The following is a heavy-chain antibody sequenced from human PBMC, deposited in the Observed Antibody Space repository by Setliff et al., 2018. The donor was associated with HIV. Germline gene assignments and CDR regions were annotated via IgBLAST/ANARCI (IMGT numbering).Heavy chain of an antibody. V-gene: IGHV4-59*11. D-gene: IGHD2-21*01. CDR1: GGSISSHY. J-gene: IGHJ4*02. CDR2: IYYSGST. CDR3: ASWGAGGNSGFDY. Sequence: SETLSLTCTVSGGSISSHYWSWIRQPPGKGLEWIGYIYYSGSTNYNPSLKSRVTISVDASKNQFSVKMRSVTAADTAVYYCASWGAGGNSGFDYWGRGTLVTVSS.